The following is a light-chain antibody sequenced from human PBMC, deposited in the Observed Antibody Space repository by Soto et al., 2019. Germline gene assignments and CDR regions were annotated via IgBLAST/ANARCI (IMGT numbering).Light chain of an antibody. V-gene: IGKV3-20*01. CDR1: QTVRSNY. J-gene: IGKJ2*01. CDR3: QQYGNSPSYT. Sequence: EIVLTQSPGTLSLSPGERATLSCRASQTVRSNYLAWYQQKFGLAPRRLIYAASIRATGIPDRFSGSGSGTDFTLTISRLEPEDFAVYYCQQYGNSPSYTFGQGTRLEIK. CDR2: AAS.